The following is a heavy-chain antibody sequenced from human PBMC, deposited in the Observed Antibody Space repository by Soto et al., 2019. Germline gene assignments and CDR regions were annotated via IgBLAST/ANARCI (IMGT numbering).Heavy chain of an antibody. V-gene: IGHV3-23*01. D-gene: IGHD2-2*01. CDR2: ISGSGGST. Sequence: GGSLRLSCAASGFTFSSYAMSWVRQAPGKGLEWVSAISGSGGSTYYADSVKGRFTISRDNSKNTLYLQMNSLRAEDTAVYYCAKSVVPAASGGWVWFDPWGQGTLVTVSS. CDR1: GFTFSSYA. J-gene: IGHJ5*02. CDR3: AKSVVPAASGGWVWFDP.